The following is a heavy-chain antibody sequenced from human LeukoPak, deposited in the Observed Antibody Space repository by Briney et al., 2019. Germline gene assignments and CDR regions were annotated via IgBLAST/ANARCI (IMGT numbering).Heavy chain of an antibody. Sequence: ASVKASSKASGYTFTSHAIGWVRQAPGLGLEWMGWIKPDSGDTGHAQKFQGRVVITRDNSIDTTYMELSSLTSEDTAIYYCARELSTGFSDHWGQGTLVTVSS. CDR2: IKPDSGDT. D-gene: IGHD2-8*02. CDR1: GYTFTSHA. J-gene: IGHJ4*02. V-gene: IGHV1-8*03. CDR3: ARELSTGFSDH.